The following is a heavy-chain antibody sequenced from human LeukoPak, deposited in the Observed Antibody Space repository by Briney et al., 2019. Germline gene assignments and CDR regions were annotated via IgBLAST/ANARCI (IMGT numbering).Heavy chain of an antibody. V-gene: IGHV1-18*01. J-gene: IGHJ4*02. CDR3: ARGEYSSFETTFGY. CDR2: ISAYNGNT. Sequence: ASMKVSCKASGYTFTSYGISWVRQAPGQGLEWMGWISAYNGNTNYAQKLQGRVTMTTDTSTSTAYMELRSLRSDDTAVYYCARGEYSSFETTFGYWGQGTLVTVSS. D-gene: IGHD6-6*01. CDR1: GYTFTSYG.